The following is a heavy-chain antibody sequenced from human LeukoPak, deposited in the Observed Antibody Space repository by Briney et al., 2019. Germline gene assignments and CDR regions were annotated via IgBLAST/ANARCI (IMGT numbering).Heavy chain of an antibody. J-gene: IGHJ4*02. D-gene: IGHD5-18*01. CDR2: ISGSGGST. CDR3: ANTPSGYSYGYAEDY. V-gene: IGHV3-23*01. CDR1: GFTFSSYA. Sequence: GGSLRLSCAASGFTFSSYAMSWVRQAPGKGLEWVSAISGSGGSTYYADSVKGRFTISRDNSKNTLYLQMNSLRAEDTAVYYCANTPSGYSYGYAEDYWGQGTLVTVSS.